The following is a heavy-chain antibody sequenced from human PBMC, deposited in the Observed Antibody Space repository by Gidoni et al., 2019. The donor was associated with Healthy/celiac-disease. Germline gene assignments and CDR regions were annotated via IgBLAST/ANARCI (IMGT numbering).Heavy chain of an antibody. Sequence: QVQLVESGGGVVQPGRSLRLSCAASGFTFSSYAMHWVRQAPGKGLEWVAVIAYDGSNKYYADSVKGRFTISRDNSKNTLYLQMNSLRAEDTAVYYCARGDAVAGPTDYWGQGTLVTVSS. V-gene: IGHV3-30-3*01. J-gene: IGHJ4*02. D-gene: IGHD6-19*01. CDR2: IAYDGSNK. CDR1: GFTFSSYA. CDR3: ARGDAVAGPTDY.